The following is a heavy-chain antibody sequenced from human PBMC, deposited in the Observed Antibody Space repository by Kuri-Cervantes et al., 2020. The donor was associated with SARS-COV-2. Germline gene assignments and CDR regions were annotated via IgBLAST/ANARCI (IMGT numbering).Heavy chain of an antibody. D-gene: IGHD3-10*01. Sequence: LRPSCTVSGGSHSSSSYYWGWIRQPPGKGLEWIGEIKHSGSTNYNPSLKSRVTISVDTSKNQFSLKLSSVTAADTAVYYCARGHPLRFGSGSYFYWGQGTLVTVSS. J-gene: IGHJ4*02. V-gene: IGHV4-39*07. CDR2: IKHSGST. CDR1: GGSHSSSSYY. CDR3: ARGHPLRFGSGSYFY.